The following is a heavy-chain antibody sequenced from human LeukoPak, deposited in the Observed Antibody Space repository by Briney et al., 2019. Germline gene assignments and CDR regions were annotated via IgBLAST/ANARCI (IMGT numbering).Heavy chain of an antibody. CDR3: ARRGPGTYYYDSSGSGPNYYYYYMDV. D-gene: IGHD3-22*01. CDR1: GGSFSGYY. J-gene: IGHJ6*03. CDR2: INHSGST. V-gene: IGHV4-34*01. Sequence: SETLSLTCAVYGGSFSGYYWSWIRQPLGKGLEWIGEINHSGSTNYNPSLKSRVTISVDTSKNQFSLKLSSVTAADTAVYYCARRGPGTYYYDSSGSGPNYYYYYMDVWGKGTTVTISS.